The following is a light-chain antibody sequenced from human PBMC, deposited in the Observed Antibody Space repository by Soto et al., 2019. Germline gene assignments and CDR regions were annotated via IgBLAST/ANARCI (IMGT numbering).Light chain of an antibody. V-gene: IGKV3-15*01. J-gene: IGKJ1*01. CDR3: KQYNNWPQT. Sequence: TPCLDPLPVSQEERDTLSCRASQSLRSSLAWYQKKPGQAPRLLIYDASTRATGIPARFSGSGSGTDFTLTISGLQSEDFAVYYCKQYNNWPQTFAQGTKVDI. CDR2: DAS. CDR1: QSLRSS.